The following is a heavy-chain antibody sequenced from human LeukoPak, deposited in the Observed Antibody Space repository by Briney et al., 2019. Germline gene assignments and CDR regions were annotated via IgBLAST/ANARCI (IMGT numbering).Heavy chain of an antibody. CDR2: ISWNAAFT. CDR3: VRRAVEGDYFDY. D-gene: IGHD6-19*01. CDR1: GFTFDDYA. Sequence: GGSLRLSCAASGFTFDDYAMNWVRQVPGKGLEWVSNISWNAAFTNYADSLRGRFTISRDNAKNTPYLQMNSLRVDDTAFYFCVRRAVEGDYFDYWGQGTLVTVSS. J-gene: IGHJ4*02. V-gene: IGHV3-20*04.